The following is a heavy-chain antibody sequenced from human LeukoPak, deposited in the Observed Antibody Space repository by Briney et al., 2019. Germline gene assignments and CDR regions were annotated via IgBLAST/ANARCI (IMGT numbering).Heavy chain of an antibody. D-gene: IGHD3-22*01. CDR3: ARQNYDRTFDY. J-gene: IGHJ4*02. Sequence: KPSETLSLTCTVSGGSISSSSYYWGWIRQPPGKGLEWIGSIYYSGSTYYNPSLKSRVTISVDTSKNQFSLKLSSVTAADTAVYYCARQNYDRTFDYWGQGTLVTVSS. CDR2: IYYSGST. CDR1: GGSISSSSYY. V-gene: IGHV4-39*07.